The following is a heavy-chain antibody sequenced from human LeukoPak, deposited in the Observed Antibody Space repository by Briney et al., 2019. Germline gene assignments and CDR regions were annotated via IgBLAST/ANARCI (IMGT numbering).Heavy chain of an antibody. Sequence: SETLSLTCAVYGGSSSGYYWSWIRQPPGKGLEWIGSIYHSGGTYYNPSLKSRVTISVDTSKNQFSLKLSSVTAADTAVYYCARDVRDVAAAGTEAFDYWGQGTLVTVSS. V-gene: IGHV4-34*01. J-gene: IGHJ4*02. D-gene: IGHD6-13*01. CDR1: GGSSSGYY. CDR2: IYHSGGT. CDR3: ARDVRDVAAAGTEAFDY.